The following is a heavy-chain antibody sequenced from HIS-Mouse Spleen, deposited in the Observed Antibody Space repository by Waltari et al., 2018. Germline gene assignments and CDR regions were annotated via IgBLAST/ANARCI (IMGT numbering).Heavy chain of an antibody. CDR2: IYYSGST. V-gene: IGHV4-39*07. CDR1: GGSLSSRSYY. CDR3: AREIPYSSSWYDWYFDL. J-gene: IGHJ2*01. Sequence: QLQLQESCPGLVKPSETLSLTCTVSGGSLSSRSYYWGWIRQPPGKGLEWIGSIYYSGSTYYNPSLKSRVTISVDTSKNQFSLKLSSVTAADTAVYYCAREIPYSSSWYDWYFDLWGRGTLVTVSS. D-gene: IGHD6-13*01.